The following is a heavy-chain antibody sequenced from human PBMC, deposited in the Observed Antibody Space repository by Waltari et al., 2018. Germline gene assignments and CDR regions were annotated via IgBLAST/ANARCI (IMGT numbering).Heavy chain of an antibody. J-gene: IGHJ4*02. CDR2: ISGSGGST. CDR1: GFTFSSYA. Sequence: EVQLLESGGGLVQPGGSLRLSCAASGFTFSSYAMSWVRQAPGKGLEWVSAISGSGGSTYYADSVKGRFTISRDKSKNTLYLQMSSLRAEDTAVYYCAKVRRLIAAAGLGYWGQGTLVTVSS. D-gene: IGHD6-13*01. V-gene: IGHV3-23*01. CDR3: AKVRRLIAAAGLGY.